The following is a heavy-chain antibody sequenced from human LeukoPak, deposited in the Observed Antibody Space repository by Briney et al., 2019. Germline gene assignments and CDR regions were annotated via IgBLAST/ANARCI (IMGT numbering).Heavy chain of an antibody. CDR1: GYTFTSYG. CDR2: ISAYNGNT. D-gene: IGHD3-22*01. Sequence: ASVKVSCKASGYTFTSYGISWVRQAPGQGLEWMGWISAYNGNTNYAQKLQGRVTMTTDTSTSTAYMELRSLRSDDTAVYYCAKALSDYYDSSGYVRGGYYFDYWGQGTLVTVSS. CDR3: AKALSDYYDSSGYVRGGYYFDY. J-gene: IGHJ4*02. V-gene: IGHV1-18*01.